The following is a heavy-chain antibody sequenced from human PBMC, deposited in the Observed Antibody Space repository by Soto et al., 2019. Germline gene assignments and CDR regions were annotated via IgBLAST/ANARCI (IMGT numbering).Heavy chain of an antibody. Sequence: SLRLSCETSGFPFGIYTMNWVRQAPGKGLEWVSSISSSGTYIDYADSVEGRFAISRDDAKNSVFLEMTSLRVDDTAVYYCAREGNYHEFWGQGTLATVSS. CDR1: GFPFGIYT. CDR3: AREGNYHEF. V-gene: IGHV3-21*01. CDR2: ISSSGTYI. D-gene: IGHD3-10*01. J-gene: IGHJ4*02.